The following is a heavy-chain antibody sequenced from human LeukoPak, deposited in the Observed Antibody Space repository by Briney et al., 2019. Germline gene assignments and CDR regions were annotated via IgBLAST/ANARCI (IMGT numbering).Heavy chain of an antibody. CDR3: ARRSALGYSYGV. CDR1: GGSISSSSYY. V-gene: IGHV4-39*07. Sequence: SETLSLTCTVPGGSISSSSYYWGWIRQPPGKGLEWIGSIYYSGSTYYNPSLKSRVTISVDTSKNQFSLKLSSVTAADTAVYYCARRSALGYSYGVWGQGTLVTVSS. D-gene: IGHD5-18*01. CDR2: IYYSGST. J-gene: IGHJ4*02.